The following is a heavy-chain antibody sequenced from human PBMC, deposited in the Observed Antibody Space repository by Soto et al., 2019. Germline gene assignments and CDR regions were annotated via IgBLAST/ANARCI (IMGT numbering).Heavy chain of an antibody. D-gene: IGHD3-16*01. CDR1: GGSISSGGYF. CDR3: ARRYGGNFVH. V-gene: IGHV4-30-2*01. J-gene: IGHJ4*02. Sequence: PSETLSLTCAVSGGSISSGGYFWSWIRQPPGKGLEWIGYIYHSGSTYYNPSLKSRVTISVDRSKNQFSLKLSSATAADTAVYYCARRYGGNFVHWGQGTLVTVFS. CDR2: IYHSGST.